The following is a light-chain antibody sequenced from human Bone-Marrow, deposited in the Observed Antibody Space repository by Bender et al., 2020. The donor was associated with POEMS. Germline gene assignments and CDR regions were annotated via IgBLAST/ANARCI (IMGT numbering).Light chain of an antibody. CDR2: DVT. V-gene: IGLV2-11*01. Sequence: QSALTQPHSVPGSPGQSVTISCTGTSSDVGGYYYVSWYQQHPDKAPKLVIYDVTIRPSWVSNRFSRSQSGTSASLVISELQSEDEALYYCSAWDDSLSGWVFGGGTKLTVL. J-gene: IGLJ3*02. CDR3: SAWDDSLSGWV. CDR1: SSDVGGYYY.